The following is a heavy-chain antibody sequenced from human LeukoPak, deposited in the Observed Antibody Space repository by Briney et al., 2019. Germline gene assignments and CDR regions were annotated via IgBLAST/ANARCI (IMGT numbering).Heavy chain of an antibody. Sequence: SSETPSLTCTVSGGSISSYYWSWIRQPPGKGLEWIGYIYYSGSTNYNPSLKSRVTISVDTSKNQFSLKLSSVTAADTAVYYCAREVRGVIRWNWFDPWGQGTLVTLSS. CDR3: AREVRGVIRWNWFDP. CDR1: GGSISSYY. J-gene: IGHJ5*02. V-gene: IGHV4-59*01. D-gene: IGHD3-10*01. CDR2: IYYSGST.